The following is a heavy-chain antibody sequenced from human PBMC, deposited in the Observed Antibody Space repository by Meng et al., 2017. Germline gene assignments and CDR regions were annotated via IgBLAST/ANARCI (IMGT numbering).Heavy chain of an antibody. CDR3: ARRYYYDSSGYYFYVFGY. V-gene: IGHV7-4-1*02. CDR1: GYTFTSYA. J-gene: IGHJ4*02. CDR2: IHTNTGNP. D-gene: IGHD3-22*01. Sequence: QLVQSESALKKPGASVKVYCKDSGYTFTSYAMNWVRQAPGQGLEWMGWIHTNTGNPTYAQGFTGRFVFSLDTSVSTAYLQISSLKAEDTAVYYCARRYYYDSSGYYFYVFGYWGQGTLVTVSS.